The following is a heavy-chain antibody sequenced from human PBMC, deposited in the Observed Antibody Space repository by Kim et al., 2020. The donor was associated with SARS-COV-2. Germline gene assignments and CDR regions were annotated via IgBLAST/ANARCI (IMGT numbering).Heavy chain of an antibody. J-gene: IGHJ4*02. CDR3: ARGLRTQPTYYYDSSGYYYFDY. Sequence: SETLSLTCAVYGGSFSGYYWSWIRQPPGKGLEWIGEINHSGSTNYNPSLKSRVTISVDTSKNQFSLKLSSVTAADTAVYYCARGLRTQPTYYYDSSGYYYFDYWGQGTLVTVSS. CDR2: INHSGST. CDR1: GGSFSGYY. V-gene: IGHV4-34*01. D-gene: IGHD3-22*01.